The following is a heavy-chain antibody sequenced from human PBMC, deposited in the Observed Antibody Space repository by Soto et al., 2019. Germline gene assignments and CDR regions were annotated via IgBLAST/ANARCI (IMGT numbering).Heavy chain of an antibody. V-gene: IGHV3-23*01. CDR1: GFTFSSYA. CDR3: ATEFKGWRQTGDY. Sequence: EVQLLESGGGLVQPGGSLRLSCAASGFTFSSYAMSWVRQAPGKGLEWVSAISGSGGSTYYADSVKGRFTISRDNSKNTLYLEVNSLRAEDTAVYYCATEFKGWRQTGDYWGQGTLVTVSS. D-gene: IGHD2-15*01. J-gene: IGHJ4*02. CDR2: ISGSGGST.